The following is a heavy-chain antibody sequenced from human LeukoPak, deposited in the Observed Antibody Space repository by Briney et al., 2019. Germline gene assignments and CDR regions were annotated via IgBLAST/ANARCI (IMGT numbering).Heavy chain of an antibody. D-gene: IGHD3-9*01. J-gene: IGHJ6*02. CDR2: ISSSSSYI. CDR3: ARDGIPYLDSPFGMDV. Sequence: TGGSLRLSCAASGFTFRSYSLNWVRQAPGKGLECVSSISSSSSYIYYADSVKGRFTISRDNAKNSLSLQMNSLRAEDTALYYCARDGIPYLDSPFGMDVWGQGTTVTVSS. V-gene: IGHV3-21*01. CDR1: GFTFRSYS.